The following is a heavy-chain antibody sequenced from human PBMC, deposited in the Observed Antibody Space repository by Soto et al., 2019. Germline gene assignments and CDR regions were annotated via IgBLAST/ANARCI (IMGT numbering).Heavy chain of an antibody. CDR3: VKGSRPIPNVSDLIYGSX. J-gene: IGHJ4*02. V-gene: IGHV3-23*01. D-gene: IGHD2-21*02. CDR1: GFSFPNYA. Sequence: PGGSLRLSFAASGFSFPNYAMTWVRQAPGKGLEWVSSISDVGAATYSADSVKGRFTISRDDSRNTLYLQMDNLRAEDTAVYFCVKGSRPIPNVSDLIYGSXWGQGTPVTVSX. CDR2: ISDVGAAT.